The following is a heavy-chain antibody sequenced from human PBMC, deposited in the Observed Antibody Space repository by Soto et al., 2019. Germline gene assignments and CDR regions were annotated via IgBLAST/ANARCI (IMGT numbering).Heavy chain of an antibody. V-gene: IGHV1-46*01. CDR2: INPSGGST. CDR1: GYTFTSYY. D-gene: IGHD6-19*01. Sequence: QVQLVQSGAEVKKPGASVKVSCKASGYTFTSYYMHWVRQAPGQGLEWMGIINPSGGSTSYAQKFEGRDPMTREPSTSTVYLEQSSLRSADKAVYYCARDQWLVRGYYYGMDVWGQGTTVTVSS. J-gene: IGHJ6*02. CDR3: ARDQWLVRGYYYGMDV.